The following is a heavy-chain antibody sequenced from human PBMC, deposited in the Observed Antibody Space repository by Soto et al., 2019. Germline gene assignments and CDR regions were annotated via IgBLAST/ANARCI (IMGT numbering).Heavy chain of an antibody. CDR3: AKGLRSSGWNPFDY. D-gene: IGHD6-19*01. J-gene: IGHJ4*02. V-gene: IGHV3-30*18. CDR2: ISYDGSNK. CDR1: GFTFSSYG. Sequence: PGGSLRLSCAASGFTFSSYGMHWVRQAPGKGLEWVAVISYDGSNKYYADSVKGRFTISRDNSKNTLYLQMNSLRAEETAVYYCAKGLRSSGWNPFDYWGQGTLVTVSS.